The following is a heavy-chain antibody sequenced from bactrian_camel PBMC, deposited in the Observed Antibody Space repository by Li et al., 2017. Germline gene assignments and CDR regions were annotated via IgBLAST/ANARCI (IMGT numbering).Heavy chain of an antibody. CDR1: GYTTSTYC. V-gene: IGHV3S53*01. D-gene: IGHD1*01. CDR3: AANWGCGSWHAADFGY. Sequence: HVQLVESGGGSVQTGGSLRLSCVASGYTTSTYCMGWFRQNGDNEREGVAVIDRDGTTAYADSVKGRFTTSKDSAKNTLFLQMNNLKHEDTAIYYCAANWGCGSWHAADFGYRGLGTQVTVS. J-gene: IGHJ6*01. CDR2: IDRDGTT.